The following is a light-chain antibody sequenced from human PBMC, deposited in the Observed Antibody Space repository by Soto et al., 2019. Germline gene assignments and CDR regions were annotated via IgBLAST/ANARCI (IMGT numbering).Light chain of an antibody. J-gene: IGKJ1*01. CDR1: QSVSSTY. Sequence: EIVLTQSPGTLSLSPGERATLSCRASQSVSSTYLAWYQQKPGQAPRLLIYGTSSRTAGIPNRFSGSGSGTDFTLTIIRLEPEDSAVYYCQQYGSSPPWTFGQGTKVEI. V-gene: IGKV3-20*01. CDR3: QQYGSSPPWT. CDR2: GTS.